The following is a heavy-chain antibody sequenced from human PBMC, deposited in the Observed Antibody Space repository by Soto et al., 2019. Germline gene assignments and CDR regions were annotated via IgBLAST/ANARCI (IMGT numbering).Heavy chain of an antibody. CDR2: AYYRSKSPY. Sequence: QVPLQQSGPGLVKPSQTLSLTCAISGDSVSTNSAAWNWIGQSPSRGLERLGRAYYRSKSPYEYAVPVKSRITITADTPTNQFSLQLNSVTPENTAVYYCARDPDSSGWFGLDYWGQGTLATVSS. CDR3: ARDPDSSGWFGLDY. CDR1: GDSVSTNSAA. J-gene: IGHJ4*02. V-gene: IGHV6-1*01. D-gene: IGHD6-19*01.